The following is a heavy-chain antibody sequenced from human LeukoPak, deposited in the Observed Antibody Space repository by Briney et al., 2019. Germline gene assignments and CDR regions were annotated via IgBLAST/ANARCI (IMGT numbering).Heavy chain of an antibody. CDR2: ISGNGRSI. CDR3: AREISGYYFDY. Sequence: GGSLRLSCAVSGFTFSTFSMNWVRQAPGKGLEYVSKISGNGRSITYADSVKGRFTVSRDNSKNTLYLQMGSLRAEDTAVYYCAREISGYYFDYWGQGTLVTVSS. CDR1: GFTFSTFS. J-gene: IGHJ4*02. D-gene: IGHD3-22*01. V-gene: IGHV3-64*02.